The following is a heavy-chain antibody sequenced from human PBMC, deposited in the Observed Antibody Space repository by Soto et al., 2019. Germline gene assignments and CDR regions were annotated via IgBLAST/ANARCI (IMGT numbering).Heavy chain of an antibody. CDR2: IHHSGST. CDR1: GDSISSRNW. Sequence: QVQLQESGPGLVKPSETLSLTCAVSGDSISSRNWWSWVRQTPGKVLEYIGEIHHSGSTNYNPSLKSRVTMSVDKSKNQFSLNLNAVTAADTAIYYCARRKLEMMYVWWFDPWGQGTLVTVSS. V-gene: IGHV4-4*02. D-gene: IGHD2-8*01. J-gene: IGHJ5*02. CDR3: ARRKLEMMYVWWFDP.